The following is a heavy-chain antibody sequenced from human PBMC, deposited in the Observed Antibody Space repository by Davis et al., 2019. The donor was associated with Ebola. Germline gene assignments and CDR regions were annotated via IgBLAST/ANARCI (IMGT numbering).Heavy chain of an antibody. V-gene: IGHV3-7*03. D-gene: IGHD4-11*01. CDR1: GFTSSSYW. CDR2: IKQDGSEK. CDR3: AGPTQYSNYNDFYYYYGMDV. Sequence: AGSLSLSCAASGFTSSSYWMSWVRQAPGKGLEWVANIKQDGSEKYYVDSVKGRFTISRDNAKNSLYLQMNSLRAEDTAVYYCAGPTQYSNYNDFYYYYGMDVWGQGTTVTVSS. J-gene: IGHJ6*02.